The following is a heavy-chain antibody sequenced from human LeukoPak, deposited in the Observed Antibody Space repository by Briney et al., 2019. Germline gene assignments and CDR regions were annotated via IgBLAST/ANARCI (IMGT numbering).Heavy chain of an antibody. V-gene: IGHV3-48*02. CDR1: GFSLSISG. J-gene: IGHJ4*02. CDR2: ISSSSDLM. D-gene: IGHD3-10*01. Sequence: PGGSLRLSCEASGFSLSISGMNWVRQAPGKGLEWVSYISSSSDLMSYVASVKGRFTVSRDNAKNSLFLQMNSLRDEDTAVYYCARVLRGLYNLGDWGQGTLVTVSS. CDR3: ARVLRGLYNLGD.